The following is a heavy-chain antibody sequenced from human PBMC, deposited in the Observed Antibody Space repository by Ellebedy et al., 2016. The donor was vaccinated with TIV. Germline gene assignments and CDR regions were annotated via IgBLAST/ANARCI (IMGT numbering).Heavy chain of an antibody. Sequence: PGGSLRLSCTASGFSFSGYAMHWVRQTPGKGLQWVGLISFGGSGDFYGDSLRGHFTISRDNSKNTVYLQINAARPEDTAIYYCVKDSGAKGSESYFDMDVWGQGTTVTVSS. J-gene: IGHJ6*01. D-gene: IGHD6-25*01. CDR1: GFSFSGYA. CDR3: VKDSGAKGSESYFDMDV. CDR2: ISFGGSGD. V-gene: IGHV3-30*18.